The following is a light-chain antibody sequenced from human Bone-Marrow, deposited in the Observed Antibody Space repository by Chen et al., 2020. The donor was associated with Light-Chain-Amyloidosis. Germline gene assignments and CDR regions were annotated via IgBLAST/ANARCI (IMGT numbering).Light chain of an antibody. V-gene: IGKV1-9*01. J-gene: IGKJ3*01. Sequence: DIQLTQSPSFLSASVGDRVTITCRASQGISSYLAWYQQKPGKAPKLLIYAASTLLSGVPSRFSGSGSGTEFTLTISSLQPEDFATYYCQQLNSYPLFTFGPGTKVDIK. CDR2: AAS. CDR1: QGISSY. CDR3: QQLNSYPLFT.